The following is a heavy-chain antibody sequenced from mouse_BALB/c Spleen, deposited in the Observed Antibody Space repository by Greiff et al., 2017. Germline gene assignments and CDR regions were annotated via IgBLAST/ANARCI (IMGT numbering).Heavy chain of an antibody. D-gene: IGHD1-1*01. CDR1: GYTFTSYW. J-gene: IGHJ4*01. V-gene: IGHV1-7*01. CDR2: INPSTGYT. CDR3: ARRDYGYAMDY. Sequence: VQLQQSGAELAKPGASVKMSCKASGYTFTSYWMHWVKQRPGQGLEWIGYINPSTGYTEYNQKFKDKATLTVDESSSTAYMQLSSLTSEDSAVYYCARRDYGYAMDYWGQGTSVTVSS.